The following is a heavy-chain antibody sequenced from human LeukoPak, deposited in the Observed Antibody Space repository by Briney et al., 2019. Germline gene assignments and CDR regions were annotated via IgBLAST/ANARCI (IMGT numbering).Heavy chain of an antibody. J-gene: IGHJ5*02. V-gene: IGHV3-23*01. CDR3: ARGGAYDYGVLDA. CDR2: ISDTGKTT. Sequence: PRGSLRLSCEASGFAFSNHAMTWVRQAPGEGLQWVSTISDTGKTTFYRDSVRGRFTISRDISNNTLYLQMDGLRADDTAVYYCARGGAYDYGVLDAWGQGTLVTVSS. CDR1: GFAFSNHA. D-gene: IGHD4/OR15-4a*01.